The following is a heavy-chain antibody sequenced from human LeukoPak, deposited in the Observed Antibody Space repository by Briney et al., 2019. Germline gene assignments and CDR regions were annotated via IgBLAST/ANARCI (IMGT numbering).Heavy chain of an antibody. CDR2: INQDGGEK. J-gene: IGHJ4*02. V-gene: IGHV3-7*03. CDR1: GFTFSNSW. CDR3: ARAKTCGGDCYHFDY. Sequence: PGGSLTLSCAASGFTFSNSWMTWVRQGPGKGLEWVAKINQDGGEKVYVDSVKGRFTISRDNAEYSLYLQMSSLRAEDTAVYYCARAKTCGGDCYHFDYWGQGTLVTVSS. D-gene: IGHD2-21*02.